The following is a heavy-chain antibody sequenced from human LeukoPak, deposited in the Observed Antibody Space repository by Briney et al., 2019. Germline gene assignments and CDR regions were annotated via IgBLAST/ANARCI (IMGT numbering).Heavy chain of an antibody. V-gene: IGHV1-46*01. CDR1: GYTFTSYY. J-gene: IGHJ6*02. D-gene: IGHD1-26*01. Sequence: GASVKVSCKASGYTFTSYYMHWVRQAPGQGLEWMGIINPSGGSTSYAQKFQGRVTMTRDTSTSTVYMELSSLRSEDTAVYYCARDKVWEPYYYYYGMDVWGQGTTVTVSS. CDR2: INPSGGST. CDR3: ARDKVWEPYYYYYGMDV.